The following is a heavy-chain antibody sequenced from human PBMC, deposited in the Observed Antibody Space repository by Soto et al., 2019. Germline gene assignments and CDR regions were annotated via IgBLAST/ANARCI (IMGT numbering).Heavy chain of an antibody. V-gene: IGHV1-2*02. Sequence: QVQLVQSGAEVKKPGASVTVSCKASGYRFSDYYLHWVRQAPGQGPEWMGWMNPNSGDTKYAQKFKGRVTMTRDTSVRTDLMELNWLKSDDTAVYYCARESGGATATLDYYYFYMDVWGIGTTVTVSS. CDR1: GYRFSDYY. J-gene: IGHJ6*03. CDR2: MNPNSGDT. CDR3: ARESGGATATLDYYYFYMDV. D-gene: IGHD5-12*01.